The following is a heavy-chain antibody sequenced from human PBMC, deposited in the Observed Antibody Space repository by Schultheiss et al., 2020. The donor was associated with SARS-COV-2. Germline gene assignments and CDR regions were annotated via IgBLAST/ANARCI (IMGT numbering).Heavy chain of an antibody. Sequence: GGSLRLSCAASGFTFNNYAMSWVRQAPGKGLEWVSTITTSGSSTYYADSVKGRFTISRDNSMNTLYLQMNSLRAEDTAIYYCAKRRGSDWQEFDPWGQGILVTVSS. CDR1: GFTFNNYA. CDR3: AKRRGSDWQEFDP. V-gene: IGHV3-23*01. CDR2: ITTSGSST. J-gene: IGHJ5*02. D-gene: IGHD3/OR15-3a*01.